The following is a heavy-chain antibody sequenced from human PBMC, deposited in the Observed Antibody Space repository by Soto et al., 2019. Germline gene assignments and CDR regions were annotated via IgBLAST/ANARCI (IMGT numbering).Heavy chain of an antibody. V-gene: IGHV4-39*01. Sequence: QLLESGPGLVRPSETLSLTCSILGDSISDTRFYWGWVRQSPEKGLEWIGSISHDGHAYYNPSLKSRVTLFADTSRNQFSLTMKSVTVADTALYFCARQVYDDYLGGNWFDPWGQGALVTVSS. CDR2: ISHDGHA. J-gene: IGHJ5*02. D-gene: IGHD4-17*01. CDR1: GDSISDTRFY. CDR3: ARQVYDDYLGGNWFDP.